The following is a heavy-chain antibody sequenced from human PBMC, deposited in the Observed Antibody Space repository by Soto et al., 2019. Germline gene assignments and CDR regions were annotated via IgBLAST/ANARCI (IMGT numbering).Heavy chain of an antibody. J-gene: IGHJ4*02. V-gene: IGHV4-61*08. D-gene: IGHD6-13*01. CDR1: GGSVSSGGYY. CDR2: IYYSGTT. Sequence: QVQLQESGPGLVKPSETLSLTCTVSGGSVSSGGYYWSWIRQPPGKGLEWIGYIYYSGTTNYNPSLKRRVTLSVDTSKNQFSLRLTSVTTADTAVFYCARGSTNWDYWGQGTLVTVSS. CDR3: ARGSTNWDY.